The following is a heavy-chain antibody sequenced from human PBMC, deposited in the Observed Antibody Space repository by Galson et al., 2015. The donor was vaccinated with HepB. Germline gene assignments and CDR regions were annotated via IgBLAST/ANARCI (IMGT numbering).Heavy chain of an antibody. CDR3: AGRGIFGELSYYYGMDV. CDR2: IIPIFGTA. Sequence: SVKVSCKASGGTFSGYAISWVRQAPGQGLEWMGGIIPIFGTANYAQKFQGRVTITADESTSTAYMELSSLRSEDTAVYYCAGRGIFGELSYYYGMDVWGQGTTVTVSS. J-gene: IGHJ6*02. D-gene: IGHD3-10*01. CDR1: GGTFSGYA. V-gene: IGHV1-69*13.